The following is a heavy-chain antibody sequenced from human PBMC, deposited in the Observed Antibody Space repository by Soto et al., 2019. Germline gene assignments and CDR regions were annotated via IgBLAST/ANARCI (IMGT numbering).Heavy chain of an antibody. CDR2: IKQEGSEK. CDR3: ARDRDCSSTSCYPYYYYGMDV. Sequence: EVQLVESGGGLVQPGGSLRLSCAASGFTFSSYWMSWVRQAPGKGLEWVANIKQEGSEKYYVDSVKGRFTISRDNAKNSLYLQMNSLRAEDTAVYYCARDRDCSSTSCYPYYYYGMDVWGQGTTVTVSS. V-gene: IGHV3-7*03. J-gene: IGHJ6*02. D-gene: IGHD2-2*01. CDR1: GFTFSSYW.